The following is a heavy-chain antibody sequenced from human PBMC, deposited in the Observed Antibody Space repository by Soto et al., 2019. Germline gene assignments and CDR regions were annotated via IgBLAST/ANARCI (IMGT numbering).Heavy chain of an antibody. J-gene: IGHJ4*02. Sequence: PGGSLRLSCAVSGFTFSSYAMSWVRQAPGKGLEWVSAISGSGGSTYYADSVKGRFTISRDNSKNTLYLQMNSLRAEDTAVYYCAKATLDIVLMVYAIKPVDYWGQGTLVTVPQ. CDR2: ISGSGGST. V-gene: IGHV3-23*01. D-gene: IGHD2-8*01. CDR3: AKATLDIVLMVYAIKPVDY. CDR1: GFTFSSYA.